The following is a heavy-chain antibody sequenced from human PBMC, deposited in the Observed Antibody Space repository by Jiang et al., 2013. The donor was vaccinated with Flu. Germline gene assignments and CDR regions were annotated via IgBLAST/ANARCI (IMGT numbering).Heavy chain of an antibody. V-gene: IGHV3-30-3*01. CDR3: ARDRTTHNWFDP. CDR2: ISYDGSNK. Sequence: QVQLVESGGGVVQPGRSLRLSCAASGFTFSSYAMHWVRQAPGKGLEWVAVISYDGSNKYYADSVKGRFTISRDNSKNTLYLQMNSLRAEDTAVYYCARDRTTHNWFDPRGQGTLVTVSS. J-gene: IGHJ5*02. CDR1: GFTFSSYA. D-gene: IGHD1-14*01.